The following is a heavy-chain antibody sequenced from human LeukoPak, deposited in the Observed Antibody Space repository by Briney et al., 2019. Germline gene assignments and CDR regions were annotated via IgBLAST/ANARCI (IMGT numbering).Heavy chain of an antibody. J-gene: IGHJ2*01. CDR3: ARVAGVVYWYFDL. D-gene: IGHD2-15*01. V-gene: IGHV1-69*06. CDR2: IIPIFGTT. CDR1: GGTFSSYA. Sequence: SVKVSCKASGGTFSSYAISWVRQAPGQGLEWMGGIIPIFGTTNYAQKFQDRVTITADKSTSTAYMELSSLRSEDTAVYYCARVAGVVYWYFDLWGRGTLVTVSS.